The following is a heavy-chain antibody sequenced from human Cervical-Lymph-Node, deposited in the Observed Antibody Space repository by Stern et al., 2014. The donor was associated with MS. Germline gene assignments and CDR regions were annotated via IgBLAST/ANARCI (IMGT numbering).Heavy chain of an antibody. J-gene: IGHJ4*02. D-gene: IGHD5-18*01. CDR3: AKGRGYILDY. CDR1: GFTFDDYA. V-gene: IGHV3-9*01. Sequence: EVKLVESGGGLVQPGRSLRLSCAASGFTFDDYAMHWVRQAPGKGLEWVSGISWNSGSIGYADSVKGRFTISRDNAKNSLYLQMNSLRAEDTALYYCAKGRGYILDYWGQGTLVTVSS. CDR2: ISWNSGSI.